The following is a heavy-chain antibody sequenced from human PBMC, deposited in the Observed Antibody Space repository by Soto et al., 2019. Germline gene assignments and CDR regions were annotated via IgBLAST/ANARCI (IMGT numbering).Heavy chain of an antibody. D-gene: IGHD3-3*01. CDR1: GYTFTSYY. Sequence: ASVKVSCKASGYTFTSYYMHWVRQAPGQGLEWMGGIIPIFGTANYAQKFQGRVTITADESTSTAYMELSSLRSEDTAVYYCARRRTIFGVVQKTNYYYGMDVWGQGTTVTVSS. J-gene: IGHJ6*02. V-gene: IGHV1-69*13. CDR2: IIPIFGTA. CDR3: ARRRTIFGVVQKTNYYYGMDV.